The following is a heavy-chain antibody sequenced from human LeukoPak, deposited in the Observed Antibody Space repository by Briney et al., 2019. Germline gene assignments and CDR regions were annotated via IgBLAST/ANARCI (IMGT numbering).Heavy chain of an antibody. CDR2: IHRGGNT. Sequence: GGSLRLSCAASGFDISINYMTRVRQAPGKGLEWISVIHRGGNTYYADSVKGRFTISRDKSKNTLYLQMNSLRAEDTAVYYCARVRAHRPAYTNGWYNDFWGLGTLVTVSS. D-gene: IGHD6-19*01. V-gene: IGHV3-53*01. CDR3: ARVRAHRPAYTNGWYNDF. CDR1: GFDISINY. J-gene: IGHJ4*02.